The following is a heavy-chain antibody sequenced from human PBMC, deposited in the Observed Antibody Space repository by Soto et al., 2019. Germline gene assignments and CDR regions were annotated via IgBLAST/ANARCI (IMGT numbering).Heavy chain of an antibody. J-gene: IGHJ1*01. CDR2: INWNSGSI. CDR3: VKDESINWYSGHFRH. V-gene: IGHV3-9*01. Sequence: GGSLRLSCAASGFTFDDYAMHWVRKVPGKGLEWVSGINWNSGSIGYGDSVKGRFAISRDNAKNSLHLQMNSLSAEDTAFYYCVKDESINWYSGHFRHWGQGTLVTVSS. D-gene: IGHD6-13*01. CDR1: GFTFDDYA.